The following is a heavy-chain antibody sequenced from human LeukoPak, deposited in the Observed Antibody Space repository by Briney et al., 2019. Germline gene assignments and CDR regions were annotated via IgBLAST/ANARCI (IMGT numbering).Heavy chain of an antibody. D-gene: IGHD6-13*01. J-gene: IGHJ4*02. CDR2: MKYDGSEK. CDR1: GFTFSSYW. Sequence: GGSLRLSCAASGFTFSSYWMSWVRQAPGKGLEWVANMKYDGSEKDYVDSVKGRFTISRDNAKNSLYLQMNSLRAEDTAVYYCARDIAAAGLFFDYWGQGTLVTVSS. CDR3: ARDIAAAGLFFDY. V-gene: IGHV3-7*01.